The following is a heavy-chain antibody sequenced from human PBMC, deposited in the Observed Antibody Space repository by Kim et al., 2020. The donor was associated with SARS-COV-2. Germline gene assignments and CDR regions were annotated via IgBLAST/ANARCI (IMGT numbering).Heavy chain of an antibody. CDR1: GFTFSNEP. CDR3: VRDVNWAFDA. Sequence: GGSLRLSCAASGFTFSNEPMNWVRQAPGKGLEWVSHIRSGGSFISYADSVKGRFTISRDDAKNSLFLQMNSLRDEDTALYYCVRDVNWAFDAWGQGTLVTVSS. V-gene: IGHV3-48*02. D-gene: IGHD1-1*01. CDR2: IRSGGSFI. J-gene: IGHJ4*02.